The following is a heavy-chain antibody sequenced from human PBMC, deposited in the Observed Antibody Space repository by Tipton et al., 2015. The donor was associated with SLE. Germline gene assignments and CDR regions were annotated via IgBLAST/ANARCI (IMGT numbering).Heavy chain of an antibody. J-gene: IGHJ3*02. CDR2: ISSSSSTI. V-gene: IGHV3-48*03. CDR3: ARDLGYSYGDAFDI. Sequence: GSLRLSCAASGFTFSSYEMNWVRQAPGKGLEWVSYISSSSSTIYYADSVKGRFTISRDNAKNSLYLQMNSLRAEDTAVYYCARDLGYSYGDAFDIWGQGTMVTVSS. CDR1: GFTFSSYE. D-gene: IGHD5-18*01.